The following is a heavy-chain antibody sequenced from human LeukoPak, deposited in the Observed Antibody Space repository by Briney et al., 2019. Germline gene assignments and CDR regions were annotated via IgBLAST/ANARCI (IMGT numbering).Heavy chain of an antibody. CDR1: GFTFTSSA. CDR2: IVVGSGNT. D-gene: IGHD3-22*01. V-gene: IGHV1-58*02. CDR3: AADLYYYDSSGYSYYFDY. J-gene: IGHJ4*02. Sequence: SVKVSCKASGFTFTSSAMQWVRQARGQRLEWIGWIVVGSGNTNYAQKFQERVTITRDMSTSTAYMELSSLRSEDTAVYYCAADLYYYDSSGYSYYFDYWGQGTLVTVSS.